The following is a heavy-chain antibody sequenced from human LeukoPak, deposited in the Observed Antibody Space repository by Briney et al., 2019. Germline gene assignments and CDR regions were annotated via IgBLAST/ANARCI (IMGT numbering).Heavy chain of an antibody. CDR3: ASGSRDGYNYRFDY. CDR1: RFTFSSYS. V-gene: IGHV3-48*04. Sequence: GGSLRLSCAASRFTFSSYSMNWVRQAPGKGLEWVSYISSSGSTIYYADSVKGRFTISRDNAKNSLYLQMNSLRAEDTAVYYCASGSRDGYNYRFDYWGQGVLVTVSS. J-gene: IGHJ4*02. D-gene: IGHD5-24*01. CDR2: ISSSGSTI.